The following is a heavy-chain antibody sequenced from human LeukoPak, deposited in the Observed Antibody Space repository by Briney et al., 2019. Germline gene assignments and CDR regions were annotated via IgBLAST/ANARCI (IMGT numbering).Heavy chain of an antibody. CDR3: ASTTVTTTSYYFDY. CDR2: IIPIFGTA. J-gene: IGHJ4*02. Sequence: ASVKVSCKASGGTFSSYAINWVRQAPGQGLEWMGGIIPIFGTANYAQKFQGRVTITADRSTSTAYMELSSLRSGDTAVYYCASTTVTTTSYYFDYWGQGTLVTVSS. D-gene: IGHD4-17*01. CDR1: GGTFSSYA. V-gene: IGHV1-69*06.